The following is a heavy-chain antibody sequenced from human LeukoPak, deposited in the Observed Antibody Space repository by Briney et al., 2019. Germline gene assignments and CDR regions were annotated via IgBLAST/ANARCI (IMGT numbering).Heavy chain of an antibody. V-gene: IGHV3-30*04. J-gene: IGHJ5*02. CDR2: ISYDGSNK. CDR3: ARDFGVRGAIIYGGNWFDP. D-gene: IGHD3-10*01. CDR1: GFTFSSYA. Sequence: PGRSLRLSCAASGFTFSSYAMHWVRQAPGKGLGRVAVISYDGSNKYYADSVKGRFTISRDNSKNTLYLQMNSLRAEDTAVYYCARDFGVRGAIIYGGNWFDPWGQGTLVTVSS.